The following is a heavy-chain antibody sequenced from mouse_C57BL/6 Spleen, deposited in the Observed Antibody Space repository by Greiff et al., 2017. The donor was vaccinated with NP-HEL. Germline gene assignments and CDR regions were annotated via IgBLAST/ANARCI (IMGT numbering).Heavy chain of an antibody. CDR1: GYTFTSYW. V-gene: IGHV1-59*01. J-gene: IGHJ4*01. D-gene: IGHD1-1*01. CDR3: ARDYYGSSYAMDY. Sequence: QVQLQQPGAELVRPGPSVKLSCKASGYTFTSYWMHWVKQRPGQGLEWIGVIDPSDSYTNYNQKFKGKATLTVDTSSSTAYMQLSSLTSEDSAVYYCARDYYGSSYAMDYWGQGTSVTVSS. CDR2: IDPSDSYT.